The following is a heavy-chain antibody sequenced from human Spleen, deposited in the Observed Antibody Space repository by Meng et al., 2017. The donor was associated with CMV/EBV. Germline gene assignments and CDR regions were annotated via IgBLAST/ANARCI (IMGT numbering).Heavy chain of an antibody. CDR2: ISWNSGSI. D-gene: IGHD7-27*01. Sequence: GGSLRLSCAASGFTFSSYGMHWVRQSPGKGLEWVSGISWNSGSIGYADSVRGRFIISRDNAKNYLYLQMNSLKIEDTALYYCARVGLGMDVWGLGTTVTVSS. CDR1: GFTFSSYG. CDR3: ARVGLGMDV. J-gene: IGHJ6*02. V-gene: IGHV3-9*01.